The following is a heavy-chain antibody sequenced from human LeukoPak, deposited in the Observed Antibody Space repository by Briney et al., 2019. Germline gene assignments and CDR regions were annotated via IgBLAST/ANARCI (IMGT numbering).Heavy chain of an antibody. CDR1: GFTFRAYS. J-gene: IGHJ4*02. CDR3: VRGDGWFGELLNFDN. CDR2: ISSSSSTI. D-gene: IGHD3-10*01. Sequence: GGSLRLSCAASGFTFRAYSINWVRQAPGKGPEWVSHISSSSSTIYYADSVKGRFTISRDNGKNSLYLQMNSLRDEDTAVYYCVRGDGWFGELLNFDNWGQGTLVTVSS. V-gene: IGHV3-48*02.